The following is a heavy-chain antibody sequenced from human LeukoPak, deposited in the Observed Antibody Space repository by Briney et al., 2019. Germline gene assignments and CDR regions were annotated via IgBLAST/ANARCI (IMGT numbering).Heavy chain of an antibody. V-gene: IGHV1-69*13. D-gene: IGHD6-19*01. CDR2: ISPIFGTA. CDR3: ARGPIAVAGTTYFDY. CDR1: GCTLSSYA. J-gene: IGHJ4*02. Sequence: SVKLSCKASGCTLSSYAINWVRQAPGQGLEWMGGISPIFGTANYAQKFQGRVTITADESTSTAYMELSSLRAEDTAVYYCARGPIAVAGTTYFDYWGQGTLVTVSS.